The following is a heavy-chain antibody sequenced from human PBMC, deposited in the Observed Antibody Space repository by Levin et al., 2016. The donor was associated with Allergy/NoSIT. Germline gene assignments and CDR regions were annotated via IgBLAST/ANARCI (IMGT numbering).Heavy chain of an antibody. J-gene: IGHJ6*03. D-gene: IGHD3-3*01. Sequence: WIRQPPGKGLEWIGEINHSGSTNYNPSLKSRVTISVDTSKNQFSLKLSSVTAADTAVYYCARIWVQYDFWSGPYYYYMDVWGKGTTVTVSS. CDR3: ARIWVQYDFWSGPYYYYMDV. CDR2: INHSGST. V-gene: IGHV4-34*01.